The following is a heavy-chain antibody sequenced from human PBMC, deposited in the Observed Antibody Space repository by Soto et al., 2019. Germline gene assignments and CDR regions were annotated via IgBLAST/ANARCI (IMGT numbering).Heavy chain of an antibody. V-gene: IGHV3-9*01. CDR1: GFNFDDYA. Sequence: EVQLVESGGEFVHPGGSLRLSCATSGFNFDDYAMHWVRQVPGKGLEWISGISWEGGRIGYVDSVKGRFTISRDNAKNSLYLEMNSLRSEDTALYYCAKDHDEDFGYDLDYFNYWGRGTLVTVSS. D-gene: IGHD5-12*01. CDR3: AKDHDEDFGYDLDYFNY. CDR2: ISWEGGRI. J-gene: IGHJ4*02.